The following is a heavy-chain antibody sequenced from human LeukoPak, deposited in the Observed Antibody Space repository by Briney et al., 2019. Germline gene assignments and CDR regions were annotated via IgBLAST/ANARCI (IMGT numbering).Heavy chain of an antibody. Sequence: SETLSLTCNVSGGSISTYYWSWVRQPAGKGLEWIGRIHTSGSTNYSPSLKSRVTMSVDTSKNQFSLKLSSVTAADTAVYYCARDSSGWYWGLWGQGTLVTVSS. J-gene: IGHJ4*02. CDR1: GGSISTYY. CDR2: IHTSGST. D-gene: IGHD6-19*01. V-gene: IGHV4-4*07. CDR3: ARDSSGWYWGL.